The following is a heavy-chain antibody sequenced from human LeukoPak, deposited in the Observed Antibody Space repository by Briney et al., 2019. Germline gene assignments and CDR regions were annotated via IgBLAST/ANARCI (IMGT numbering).Heavy chain of an antibody. CDR2: ISSSGSTI. V-gene: IGHV3-11*04. D-gene: IGHD6-19*01. J-gene: IGHJ5*02. CDR1: GFTFSDYY. Sequence: KPGGSLRLSCVASGFTFSDYYMSWIRQAPGKGLEWVSYISSSGSTIYYADSVKGRFTISRDNAKNSLYLQMNSLRAEDTAVYYCAGHRSIAVADSRPWGQGTLVTVSS. CDR3: AGHRSIAVADSRP.